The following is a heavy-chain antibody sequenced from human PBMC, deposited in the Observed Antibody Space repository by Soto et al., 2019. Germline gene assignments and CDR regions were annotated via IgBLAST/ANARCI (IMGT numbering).Heavy chain of an antibody. Sequence: SETLSLTCTVSGGSISSYYWSWIRQPPGKGLEWIGYIYYSGSTNYNPSLKSRVTISVDTSKNQFSLKLSSVTAADTAVYYCAGAPDDFWSGYDFQVNDYWGQGTLVTVSS. CDR2: IYYSGST. D-gene: IGHD3-3*01. V-gene: IGHV4-59*01. CDR1: GGSISSYY. J-gene: IGHJ4*02. CDR3: AGAPDDFWSGYDFQVNDY.